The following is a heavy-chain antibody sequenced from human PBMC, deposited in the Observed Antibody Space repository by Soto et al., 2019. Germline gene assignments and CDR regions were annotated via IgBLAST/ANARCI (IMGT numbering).Heavy chain of an antibody. CDR3: ARDGSGWSPFDY. J-gene: IGHJ4*02. Sequence: QVQLVQSGAEVQKPGSSVKVSCKASGGTFSSYTISWVRQAPGQGLEWMGRIIPILGIANYAQKFQGRVTITADKSTSTAYMELSSLRSEDTAVYYCARDGSGWSPFDYWGQGTLVTVSS. D-gene: IGHD6-19*01. CDR1: GGTFSSYT. CDR2: IIPILGIA. V-gene: IGHV1-69*08.